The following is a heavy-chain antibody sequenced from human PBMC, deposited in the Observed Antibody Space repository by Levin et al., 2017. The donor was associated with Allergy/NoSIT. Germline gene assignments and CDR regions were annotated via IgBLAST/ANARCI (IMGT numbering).Heavy chain of an antibody. V-gene: IGHV4-39*01. CDR3: ARGLGKTRWGYCSGGSCHYYYYYMDV. D-gene: IGHD2-15*01. CDR1: GGSISSSSYY. Sequence: KSSETLSLTCTVSGGSISSSSYYWGWIRQPPGKGLEWIGSIYYSGSTYYNPSLKSRVTISVDTSKNQFSLKLSSVTAADTAVYYCARGLGKTRWGYCSGGSCHYYYYYMDVWGKGTTVTVSS. J-gene: IGHJ6*03. CDR2: IYYSGST.